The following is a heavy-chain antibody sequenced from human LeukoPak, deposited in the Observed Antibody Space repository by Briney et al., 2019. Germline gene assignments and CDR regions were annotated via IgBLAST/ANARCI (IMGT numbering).Heavy chain of an antibody. Sequence: GASVKVSCKASGYTFTAYYMHWVRQAPGQGLEWMGWINPNSGGTNYAQKFQGRVTITRNTSISTAYMELSSLRSEDTAVYYCARGGWELRPPSGTPMRNDAFDIWGQGTMVTVSS. CDR1: GYTFTAYY. CDR3: ARGGWELRPPSGTPMRNDAFDI. D-gene: IGHD1-26*01. J-gene: IGHJ3*02. CDR2: INPNSGGT. V-gene: IGHV1-2*02.